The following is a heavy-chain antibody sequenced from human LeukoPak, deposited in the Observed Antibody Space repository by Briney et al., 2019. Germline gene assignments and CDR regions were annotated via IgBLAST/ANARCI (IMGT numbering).Heavy chain of an antibody. D-gene: IGHD5-18*01. V-gene: IGHV3-7*03. CDR2: IKKDGSEK. CDR1: GFTFSTSW. Sequence: GRSLRLSCAASGFTFSTSWMTWVRQAPGNGLEWVANIKKDGSEKYYVDSVRGRFTISRDNAKNSLYLQMNSLRAEDTAVYYCARVYRNPQIQLWAPWQPYNWFDPWGQGTLVTVSS. CDR3: ARVYRNPQIQLWAPWQPYNWFDP. J-gene: IGHJ5*02.